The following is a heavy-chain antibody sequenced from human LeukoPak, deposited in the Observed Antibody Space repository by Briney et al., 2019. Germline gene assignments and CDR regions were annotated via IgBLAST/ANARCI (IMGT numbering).Heavy chain of an antibody. CDR3: ARGRWSGGVIALLDY. CDR1: GYTFTGYY. D-gene: IGHD3-16*02. Sequence: GASVKVSCKASGYTFTGYYMHWVRQAPGQGLEWMGWINPNSGGTNYAQKFQGRVTMTRDTSISTAYMELSRLRSDDTAVYYCARGRWSGGVIALLDYWGQGTLVTVSS. CDR2: INPNSGGT. J-gene: IGHJ4*02. V-gene: IGHV1-2*02.